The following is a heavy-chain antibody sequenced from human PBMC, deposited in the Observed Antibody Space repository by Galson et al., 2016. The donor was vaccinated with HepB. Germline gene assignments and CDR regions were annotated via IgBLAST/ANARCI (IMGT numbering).Heavy chain of an antibody. Sequence: SETLSLTCGVYGASLSGYYWSWIRQAPGRGLEWIGEINQRGDTNYNPSLKSRVTISIDTSKNQFSLQLTSVTAADTAVYYCARGGGADANSWRGDWGQGTLVTVYS. J-gene: IGHJ4*02. CDR1: GASLSGYY. D-gene: IGHD6-13*01. CDR3: ARGGGADANSWRGD. V-gene: IGHV4-34*01. CDR2: INQRGDT.